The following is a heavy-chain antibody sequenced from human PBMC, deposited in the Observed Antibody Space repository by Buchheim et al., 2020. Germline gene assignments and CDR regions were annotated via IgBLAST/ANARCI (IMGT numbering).Heavy chain of an antibody. CDR2: IWYDGSNK. CDR1: GFTFSSYG. J-gene: IGHJ6*02. Sequence: QVQLVESGGGVVQPGRSLRLSCAASGFTFSSYGMHWVRQAPGKGLEWVAGIWYDGSNKYYADSVKGRFTISRDNSKNTLYLQMNSLRAEDTAVYYCARGGRGSTVTPYYYYGMDVWGQGTT. CDR3: ARGGRGSTVTPYYYYGMDV. V-gene: IGHV3-33*01. D-gene: IGHD4-11*01.